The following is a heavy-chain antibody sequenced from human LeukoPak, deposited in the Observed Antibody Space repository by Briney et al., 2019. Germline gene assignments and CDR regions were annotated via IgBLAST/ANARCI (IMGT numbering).Heavy chain of an antibody. J-gene: IGHJ6*03. CDR1: GFTFSSYS. CDR2: ISSSSSTI. D-gene: IGHD1-14*01. CDR3: ARVNRPPHYYYYYMDV. V-gene: IGHV3-48*01. Sequence: PGGSLRLSCAASGFTFSSYSMNWVRQAPGKGLEWVSYISSSSSTIYYADSVKGRFTISRDNAKNSLYLQMNSLRAEDTAVYYCARVNRPPHYYYYYMDVWGKGTTVTVSS.